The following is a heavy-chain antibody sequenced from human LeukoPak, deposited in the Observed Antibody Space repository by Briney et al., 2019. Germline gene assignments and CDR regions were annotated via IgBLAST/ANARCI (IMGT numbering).Heavy chain of an antibody. D-gene: IGHD3-9*01. CDR1: GGSFSGYY. Sequence: SETLSLTCAVDGGSFSGYYWSWIRQPPGKGLEWIGEINHSGSTNYNPSLKTRVTISVDTSKNQFSLKLSSVTAADTAVYYCARAGRGYYDILTGYTIWGQGTLVTVSS. J-gene: IGHJ4*02. V-gene: IGHV4-34*01. CDR2: INHSGST. CDR3: ARAGRGYYDILTGYTI.